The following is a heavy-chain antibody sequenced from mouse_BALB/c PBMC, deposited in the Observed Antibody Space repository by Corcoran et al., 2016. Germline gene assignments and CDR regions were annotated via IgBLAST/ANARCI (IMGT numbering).Heavy chain of an antibody. Sequence: EVQLQQSGAELVQPGASVKLSCTASGFNIKDTYIHWVKQRPEQCLEWIGRIDPANGNTKYDPKFQGKATITADTSSNTAYLQLSSLTSEDTAVYYCARVGYYYAAYWGQGTLVTVSA. V-gene: IGHV14-3*02. CDR2: IDPANGNT. D-gene: IGHD2-3*01. CDR3: ARVGYYYAAY. CDR1: GFNIKDTY. J-gene: IGHJ3*01.